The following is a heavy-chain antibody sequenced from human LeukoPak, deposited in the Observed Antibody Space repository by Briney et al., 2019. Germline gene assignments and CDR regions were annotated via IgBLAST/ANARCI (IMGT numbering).Heavy chain of an antibody. V-gene: IGHV3-23*01. CDR1: GFTFSSYA. CDR2: ISGSGGST. Sequence: PGGSLRLSCAASGFTFSSYAMSWVRQAPGKGLEWVSAISGSGGSTYYADSVKGRFTISRDNSKNTLYLQMNSLRAEDTAVYYCTRVSPTGYSYGYLRAFDIWGQGTMVTVSS. J-gene: IGHJ3*02. D-gene: IGHD5-18*01. CDR3: TRVSPTGYSYGYLRAFDI.